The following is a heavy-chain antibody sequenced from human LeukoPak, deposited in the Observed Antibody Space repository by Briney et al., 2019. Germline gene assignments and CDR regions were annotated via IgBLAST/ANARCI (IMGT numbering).Heavy chain of an antibody. Sequence: GGSLRLSCAASGFTFSSYEMNWVRQAPGKGLEWVSYISSSGSTIYYADSVKGRFTISRDNAKNSLYLQMNSLRAEDTAVYYCARDMGAAARSPFDYWGQGTLVTVSS. CDR1: GFTFSSYE. CDR3: ARDMGAAARSPFDY. J-gene: IGHJ4*02. D-gene: IGHD6-6*01. V-gene: IGHV3-48*03. CDR2: ISSSGSTI.